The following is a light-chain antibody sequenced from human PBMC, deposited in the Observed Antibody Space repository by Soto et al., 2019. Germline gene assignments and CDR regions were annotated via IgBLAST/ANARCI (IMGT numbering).Light chain of an antibody. CDR2: RAS. J-gene: IGKJ1*01. CDR1: QSLNTN. CDR3: HQYNTWPPWT. V-gene: IGKV3-15*01. Sequence: EIGMTQSPATLSVSPGERVTLSCRASQSLNTNLAWYQQKPGQAPRLLIYRASTRATGVPARFSGSGSGTEFTLTISSLQSEDFAVYYCHQYNTWPPWTFGPGTKVEI.